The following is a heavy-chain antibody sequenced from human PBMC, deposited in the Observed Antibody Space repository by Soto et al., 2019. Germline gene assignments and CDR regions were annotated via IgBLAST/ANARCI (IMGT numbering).Heavy chain of an antibody. D-gene: IGHD1-26*01. Sequence: QVHLLESGGGMVQPGMSLRLACVGSGFTFGDYGMHWVRLAPGKGLEWVTVIWHDGDNKYYADSVKGRFTISRDNSKNAVYLQMNDLRADDTAIYYCARDLRPQTWSDYRYGMDVWGQGTTVTVSS. J-gene: IGHJ6*02. CDR2: IWHDGDNK. V-gene: IGHV3-33*01. CDR3: ARDLRPQTWSDYRYGMDV. CDR1: GFTFGDYG.